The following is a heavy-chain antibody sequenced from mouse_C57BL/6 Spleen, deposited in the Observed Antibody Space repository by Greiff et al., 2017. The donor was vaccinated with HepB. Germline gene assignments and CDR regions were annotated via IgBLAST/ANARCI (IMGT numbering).Heavy chain of an antibody. CDR1: GFNIKDDY. CDR3: TPMGYYDY. J-gene: IGHJ2*01. CDR2: IDPENGDT. V-gene: IGHV14-4*01. D-gene: IGHD2-3*01. Sequence: VQLKHSGAELVRPGASVKLSCTASGFNIKDDYMHWVKQRPEQGLEWIGWIDPENGDTEYASKFQGKATITADTSSNTAYLQLSSLTSEDTAVYYCTPMGYYDYWGQGTTLTVSS.